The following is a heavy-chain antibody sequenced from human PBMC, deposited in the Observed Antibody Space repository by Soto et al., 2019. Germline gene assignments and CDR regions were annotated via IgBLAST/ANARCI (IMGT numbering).Heavy chain of an antibody. CDR1: GFTFSKYP. D-gene: IGHD2-2*02. J-gene: IGHJ6*02. V-gene: IGHV3-23*01. Sequence: CSAAGFTFSKYPMRWVRQAPGKGLEWVSSIDTGAKTYYPASVKGRFTVSIDNSKNTLFLQMDSLRAEDTAVYYCAKLLYNSYYTVMDVWVQGTTVTVSS. CDR2: IDTGAKT. CDR3: AKLLYNSYYTVMDV.